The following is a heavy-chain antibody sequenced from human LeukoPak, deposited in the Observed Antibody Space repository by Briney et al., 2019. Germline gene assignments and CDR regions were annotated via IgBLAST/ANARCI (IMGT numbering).Heavy chain of an antibody. D-gene: IGHD3-9*01. CDR3: AKVGQNYDILTYYFDY. J-gene: IGHJ4*02. CDR2: ISGSGGST. Sequence: GGSLRLSCAVSGFTFSSYDMSWVRQAPGKGLEWVSGISGSGGSTYYADSVKGRFTISRDTSKNALYLQMNSLRVEDTAVYYCAKVGQNYDILTYYFDYWGLGTLVTVSS. CDR1: GFTFSSYD. V-gene: IGHV3-23*01.